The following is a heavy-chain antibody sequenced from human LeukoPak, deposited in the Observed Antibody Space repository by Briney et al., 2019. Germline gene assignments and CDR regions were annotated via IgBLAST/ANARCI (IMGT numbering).Heavy chain of an antibody. CDR1: GGSFSGYY. CDR2: INHSGST. D-gene: IGHD2-15*01. V-gene: IGHV4-34*01. J-gene: IGHJ5*01. CDR3: ARGRQYRSGGSCYSWFDY. Sequence: SETLSLTCAVYGGSFSGYYWSWIRQPPGKGLEWIGEINHSGSTNYNPSLKSRVTISVDTSKNQFSPKLSSVTAADTAVYYCARGRQYRSGGSCYSWFDYWGQGTLVTVSS.